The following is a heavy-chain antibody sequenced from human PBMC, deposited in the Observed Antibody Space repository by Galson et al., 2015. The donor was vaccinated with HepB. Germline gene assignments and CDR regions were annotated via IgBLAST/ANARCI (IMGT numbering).Heavy chain of an antibody. CDR2: ISAYNGNT. Sequence: SVKVSCKASGYTFTSYGISWVRQAPGQGLEWMGWISAYNGNTNYAQKLQGRVTMTTDTSTSTAYMELRSLRSDDTAVYYCARELMAGTTFNWFDPWGQGTLVTVSS. J-gene: IGHJ5*02. V-gene: IGHV1-18*04. CDR1: GYTFTSYG. D-gene: IGHD1-7*01. CDR3: ARELMAGTTFNWFDP.